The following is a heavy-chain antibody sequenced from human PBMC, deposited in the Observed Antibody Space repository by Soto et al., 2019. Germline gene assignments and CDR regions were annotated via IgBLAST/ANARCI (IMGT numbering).Heavy chain of an antibody. CDR1: GYTFTSYY. Sequence: SSVKVSCKASGYTFTSYYMHWVRQAPGQGLEWMGIINPSGGSTSYAQKFQGRVTMTRDTSTSTVYMELSSLRSEDTAVYYCARDLAVTTRRQERPPHFDYWGQGTLVTVSS. CDR3: ARDLAVTTRRQERPPHFDY. V-gene: IGHV1-46*01. CDR2: INPSGGST. D-gene: IGHD4-17*01. J-gene: IGHJ4*02.